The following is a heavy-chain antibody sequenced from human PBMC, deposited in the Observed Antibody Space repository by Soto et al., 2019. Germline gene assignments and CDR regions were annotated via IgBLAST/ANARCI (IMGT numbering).Heavy chain of an antibody. CDR3: ARDRRASIYSGLAV. Sequence: EVQLLESGGGLVQPGASLRLSCAASGFTFSDYAMSWVRQAPGKGLEWVSAIDGSSPTTNYADSVKGRFTSSRDNSKNTLFLHMSGLRAEDTAVYYCARDRRASIYSGLAVWGQGTTVSVSS. D-gene: IGHD1-26*01. CDR2: IDGSSPTT. V-gene: IGHV3-23*01. J-gene: IGHJ6*02. CDR1: GFTFSDYA.